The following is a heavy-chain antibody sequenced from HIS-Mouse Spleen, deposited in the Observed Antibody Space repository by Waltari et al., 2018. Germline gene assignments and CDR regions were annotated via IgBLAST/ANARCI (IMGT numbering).Heavy chain of an antibody. CDR2: IYSGGST. CDR1: ASCVRSND. CDR3: ARELNY. J-gene: IGHJ4*02. Sequence: EVQLVESGGGLVQPGGSLILSCAASASCVRSNDMRWVRKAPGKGLEWVSVIYSGGSTYYADSVKGRFTISRDNSKNTLYLQMNSLRAEDTAVYYCARELNYWGQGTLVTVSS. V-gene: IGHV3-66*01.